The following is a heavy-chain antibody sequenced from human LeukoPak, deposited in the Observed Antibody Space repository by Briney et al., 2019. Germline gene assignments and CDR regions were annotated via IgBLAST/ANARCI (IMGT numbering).Heavy chain of an antibody. CDR1: GFTFSSYG. CDR2: ISYDGSNK. Sequence: GGSLRLSCAASGFTFSSYGMHWVRQAPGKGLEWVAVISYDGSNKYYADSVKDRFTISRDNSKNTLYLQMNSLRAEDMAVYYCAREVYSSSLRYFDYWGQGTLVTVSS. D-gene: IGHD6-13*01. V-gene: IGHV3-30*03. J-gene: IGHJ4*02. CDR3: AREVYSSSLRYFDY.